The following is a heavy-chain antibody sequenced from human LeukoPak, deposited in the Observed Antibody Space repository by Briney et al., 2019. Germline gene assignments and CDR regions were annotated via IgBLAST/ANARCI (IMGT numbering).Heavy chain of an antibody. CDR3: ARYMVRGGGDY. Sequence: ASVKVSCKASGYTFNNFGISWVRQAPGQGLEWMGWINTNTGNPTYAQSFTGRFVFSLDTSVSAAYLQISSLKAEDTTVYYCARYMVRGGGDYWGQGTLVTVSS. J-gene: IGHJ4*02. CDR2: INTNTGNP. CDR1: GYTFNNFG. V-gene: IGHV7-4-1*02. D-gene: IGHD3-10*01.